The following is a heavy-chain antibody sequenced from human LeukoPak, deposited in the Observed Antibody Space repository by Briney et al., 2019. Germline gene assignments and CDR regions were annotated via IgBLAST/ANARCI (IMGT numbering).Heavy chain of an antibody. V-gene: IGHV3-21*01. CDR2: ISSSSSYI. Sequence: GGSLRLSCAASGFTFSSYSMSWVRQAPGKGLEWVSSISSSSSYIYYADSVKGRFTISRDNAKNSPYLQMNSLRAEDTAVYYCARDWRDVVPYYFDYWGQGTLVTVSS. J-gene: IGHJ4*02. CDR3: ARDWRDVVPYYFDY. CDR1: GFTFSSYS. D-gene: IGHD2-15*01.